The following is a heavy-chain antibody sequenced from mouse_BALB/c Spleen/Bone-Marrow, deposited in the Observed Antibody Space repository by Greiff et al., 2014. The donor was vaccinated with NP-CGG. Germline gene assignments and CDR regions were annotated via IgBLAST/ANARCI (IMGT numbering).Heavy chain of an antibody. Sequence: EVQLQQSGAELVKPGASVKLSCTASGFNIKDTYMHWVKQRPEQGLEWIGRIDPANGNTKYDPKFQGKATITTDTSSNTAYLQVSSLTSEDTAVYYCASATTATYYAMDYWGQGTSVPVSS. CDR3: ASATTATYYAMDY. V-gene: IGHV14-3*02. D-gene: IGHD1-2*01. CDR2: IDPANGNT. J-gene: IGHJ4*01. CDR1: GFNIKDTY.